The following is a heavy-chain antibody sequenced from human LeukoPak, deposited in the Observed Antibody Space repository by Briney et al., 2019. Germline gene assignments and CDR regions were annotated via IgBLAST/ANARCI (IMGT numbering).Heavy chain of an antibody. CDR3: VRARGAGPGGHFDY. V-gene: IGHV3-11*05. D-gene: IGHD6-19*01. CDR2: ISNSGSYT. CDR1: GFSFSDNY. J-gene: IGHJ4*02. Sequence: GESLRLSCAASGFSFSDNYMSWIRQAPGKGLEWVSYISNSGSYTNYPDSVKGRFTISRDNAKNSLYLQMNSLRDEDTAVYYCVRARGAGPGGHFDYWGQGTLVTVSS.